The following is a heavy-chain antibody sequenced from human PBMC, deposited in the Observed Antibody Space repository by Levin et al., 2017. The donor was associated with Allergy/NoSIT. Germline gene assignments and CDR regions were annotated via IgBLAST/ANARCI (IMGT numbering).Heavy chain of an antibody. J-gene: IGHJ2*01. CDR1: GFTFSSYA. CDR2: ISYDGSNK. D-gene: IGHD1-7*01. CDR3: AREGDFGGTRVGWYFDL. Sequence: SCAASGFTFSSYAMHWVRQAPGKGLEWVAVISYDGSNKYYADSVKGRFTISRDNSKNTLYLQMNSLRAEDTAVYYCAREGDFGGTRVGWYFDLWGRGTLVTVSS. V-gene: IGHV3-30-3*01.